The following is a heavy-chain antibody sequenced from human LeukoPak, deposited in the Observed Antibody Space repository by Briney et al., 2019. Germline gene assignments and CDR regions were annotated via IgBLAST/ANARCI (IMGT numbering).Heavy chain of an antibody. Sequence: GASVKVSCKASGYTFTSYYMHWVRQAPGQGLEWMGIINPSGGSTSYAQKFQGRVTMTRDTSTSTVYMELSSLRSEDTAVYYCARVSYYGSGGSRSFDYWGQGTLVTVSP. J-gene: IGHJ4*02. D-gene: IGHD3-10*01. CDR2: INPSGGST. CDR3: ARVSYYGSGGSRSFDY. CDR1: GYTFTSYY. V-gene: IGHV1-46*01.